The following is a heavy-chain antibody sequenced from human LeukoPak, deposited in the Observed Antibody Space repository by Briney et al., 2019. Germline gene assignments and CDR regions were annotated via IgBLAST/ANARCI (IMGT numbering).Heavy chain of an antibody. CDR1: GFTVSRNY. CDR2: IYSGGDT. Sequence: PGGPLRLSCAASGFTVSRNYMSWVRQAPGKGLEWVSVIYSGGDTYYADSVKGRFTISRDVSKNTLYLQINSLRAEDTAFYYCARSPPASPFDYWGQGTLVTVSS. CDR3: ARSPPASPFDY. J-gene: IGHJ4*02. V-gene: IGHV3-53*01. D-gene: IGHD2-2*01.